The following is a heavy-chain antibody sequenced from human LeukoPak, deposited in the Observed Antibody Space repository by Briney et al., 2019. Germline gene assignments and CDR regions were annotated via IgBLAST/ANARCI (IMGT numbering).Heavy chain of an antibody. Sequence: SETLSLTCTVSGGSISYHYWSWIRQSPGKGLEWIGSIYYSGSTNYNPSLKSRVTISVDTSKNQFSLKLSSVTAADTAVYYCARVGSSSNYYYYYMDVWGKGTTVTVSS. CDR1: GGSISYHY. CDR2: IYYSGST. CDR3: ARVGSSSNYYYYYMDV. D-gene: IGHD6-6*01. J-gene: IGHJ6*03. V-gene: IGHV4-59*11.